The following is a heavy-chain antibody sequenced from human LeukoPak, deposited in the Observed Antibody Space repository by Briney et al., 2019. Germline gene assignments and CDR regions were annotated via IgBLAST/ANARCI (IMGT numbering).Heavy chain of an antibody. Sequence: ASVKVSCKASDYTFTSYGISWVRQAPGQGLEWMGWISAYNGNTNYAQKLQGRDTMTTDTSTSTAYMELRSLRSDDTAVYYCAREKEYSGWFDPWGQGTLVTVSS. V-gene: IGHV1-18*01. D-gene: IGHD6-6*01. J-gene: IGHJ5*02. CDR3: AREKEYSGWFDP. CDR2: ISAYNGNT. CDR1: DYTFTSYG.